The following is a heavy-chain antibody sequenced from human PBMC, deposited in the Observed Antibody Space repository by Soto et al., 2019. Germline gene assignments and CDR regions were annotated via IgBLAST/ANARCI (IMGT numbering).Heavy chain of an antibody. CDR2: INYSGST. Sequence: SETLSLTCAVYGGSFSGYYWSWIRQPPGKGLEWIGEINYSGSTNYNPSLKSRITISVDTSKNQFSLKLSSVTAADTAVYYCARGYSGYDPFDYWGQGTLVTVSS. CDR3: ARGYSGYDPFDY. D-gene: IGHD5-12*01. V-gene: IGHV4-34*01. CDR1: GGSFSGYY. J-gene: IGHJ4*02.